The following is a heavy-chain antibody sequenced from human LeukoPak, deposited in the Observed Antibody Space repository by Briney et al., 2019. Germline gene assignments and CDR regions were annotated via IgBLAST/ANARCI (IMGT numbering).Heavy chain of an antibody. CDR3: AKWGKYCSSTSCYTYFDY. D-gene: IGHD2-2*02. J-gene: IGHJ4*02. CDR2: ISGSGGST. Sequence: GGSLRLSCAASGFTFSGYAMSWVRQAPGKGLEWVSAISGSGGSTYYADSVKGRFTISRDNSKNTLYLQMNSLRAEDTAVYYCAKWGKYCSSTSCYTYFDYWGQGTPVTVSS. CDR1: GFTFSGYA. V-gene: IGHV3-23*01.